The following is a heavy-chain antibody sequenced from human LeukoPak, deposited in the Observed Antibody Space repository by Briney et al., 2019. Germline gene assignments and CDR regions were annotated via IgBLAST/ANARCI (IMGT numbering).Heavy chain of an antibody. CDR1: GYTLTEFS. V-gene: IGHV1-24*01. CDR3: ARRRGTMVRGVIFYYFDY. CDR2: FDPEDGER. Sequence: ASVKVSCKISGYTLTEFSMHWVRQAPGKGLEWMGGFDPEDGERIYPQKFQGRVTMTEDTSTDTAHMELSSLRSEDTAVYYCARRRGTMVRGVIFYYFDYWGQGTLVTVSS. J-gene: IGHJ4*02. D-gene: IGHD3-10*01.